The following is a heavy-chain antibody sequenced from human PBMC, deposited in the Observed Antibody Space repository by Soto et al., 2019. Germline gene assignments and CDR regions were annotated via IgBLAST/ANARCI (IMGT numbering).Heavy chain of an antibody. V-gene: IGHV2-26*01. CDR2: IFSNDEK. Sequence: CGPTLVNPTATLTLTCTVSGCSLHPTRMGVTWMTKRRRTALEWLAHIFSNDEKAYSPSLKSRLSIYKDTSKNQVVLTMSNMDPMDTATYYCARMGYYFDSPNHYPIWGQGTMVTVSS. D-gene: IGHD3-22*01. CDR3: ARMGYYFDSPNHYPI. CDR1: GCSLHPTRMG. J-gene: IGHJ3*02.